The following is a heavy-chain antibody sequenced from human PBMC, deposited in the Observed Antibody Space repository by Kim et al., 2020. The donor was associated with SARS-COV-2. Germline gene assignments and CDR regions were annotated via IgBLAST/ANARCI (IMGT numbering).Heavy chain of an antibody. J-gene: IGHJ6*03. V-gene: IGHV3-23*01. CDR1: GFTFSSYA. Sequence: GGSLRLSCAASGFTFSSYAMSWVRQAPGKGLEWVSTISVSGGYTYHADTVKGRFTISRDNFKNTLYLQMNSLRAEDTAVYSCAKQAGFSLYYPMDVWGKGTTVTVSS. CDR3: AKQAGFSLYYPMDV. D-gene: IGHD6-13*01. CDR2: ISVSGGYT.